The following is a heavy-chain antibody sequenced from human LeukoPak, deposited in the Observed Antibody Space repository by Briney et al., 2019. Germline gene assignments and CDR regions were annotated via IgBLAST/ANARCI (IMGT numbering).Heavy chain of an antibody. V-gene: IGHV1-8*01. CDR1: GYTFTNYD. CDR2: KNPNSGSS. Sequence: GASVKVSCKASGYTFTNYDINWVRQATGQGLEWMGYKNPNSGSSAYAQKFQGRVTITTDASISTAYMEVSGLSSEDTALYYCTREGLDYWGQGTLVTVSS. CDR3: TREGLDY. J-gene: IGHJ4*02.